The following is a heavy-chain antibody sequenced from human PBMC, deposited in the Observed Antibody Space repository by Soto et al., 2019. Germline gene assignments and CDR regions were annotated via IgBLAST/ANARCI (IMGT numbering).Heavy chain of an antibody. J-gene: IGHJ3*02. CDR1: GGSIISGGYS. CDR2: IYHSGST. CDR3: ARVLLGFGGGDAFDI. D-gene: IGHD2-21*01. V-gene: IGHV4-30-2*01. Sequence: SETLSLTCAVSGGSIISGGYSFICIREPPGKGLELIGYIYHSGSTYYNPSLKSRVTISVDRSKNQFSLKLSSVTAADTAVYYCARVLLGFGGGDAFDIWGQGTMVTVSS.